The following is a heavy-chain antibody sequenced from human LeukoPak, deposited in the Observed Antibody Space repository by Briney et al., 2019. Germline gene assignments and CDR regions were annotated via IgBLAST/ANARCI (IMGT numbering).Heavy chain of an antibody. V-gene: IGHV3-23*01. J-gene: IGHJ4*02. CDR2: ISDDSVST. CDR1: GFSFSNSA. CDR3: AKDGGPTVFYYFDS. Sequence: AGRSLRLSYAASGFSFSNSAMSWVRQASGKGREWVTGISDDSVSTNYAESMKGRFTISRDNSKNTLYLQMNSLSAEDTAAYYCAKDGGPTVFYYFDSWGQGTRVTVSS. D-gene: IGHD1-1*01.